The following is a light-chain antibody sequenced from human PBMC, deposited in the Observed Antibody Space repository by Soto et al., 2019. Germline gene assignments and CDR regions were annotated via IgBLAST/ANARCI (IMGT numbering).Light chain of an antibody. V-gene: IGKV3-20*01. CDR3: QQYSMSPRP. Sequence: EIVLMHSPGTLSLSPGERATLSCRASLTISDNYLALYPQKAGQPPRLVIYDASNRATGIPDRLSPSGSVTDFTPTISRLESEDFAVYYCQQYSMSPRPFGQGTNVDI. CDR1: LTISDNY. CDR2: DAS. J-gene: IGKJ1*01.